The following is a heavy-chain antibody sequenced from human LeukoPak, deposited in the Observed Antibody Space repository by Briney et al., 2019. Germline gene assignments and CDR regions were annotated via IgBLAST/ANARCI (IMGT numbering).Heavy chain of an antibody. CDR2: IYYSGST. V-gene: IGHV4-38-2*02. D-gene: IGHD3-10*01. Sequence: SETLSLTCAVSGYSISGYYWGWIRQPPGKGLEWIGSIYYSGSTYYNPSLKSRVTVSVDTSKKQFSLRLTSVTAADTAVYYCARDSMVRGAHDPFDIWGQGTMVTVSS. J-gene: IGHJ3*02. CDR1: GYSISGYY. CDR3: ARDSMVRGAHDPFDI.